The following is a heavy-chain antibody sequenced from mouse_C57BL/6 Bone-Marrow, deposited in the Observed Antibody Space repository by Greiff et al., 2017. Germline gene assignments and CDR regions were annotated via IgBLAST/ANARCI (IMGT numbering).Heavy chain of an antibody. D-gene: IGHD3-3*01. CDR1: GYTFTDYY. CDR3: ARSPSGTGHAMDY. J-gene: IGHJ4*01. CDR2: INPNNGGT. V-gene: IGHV1-26*01. Sequence: EVQLQQSGPELVKPGASVKISCKASGYTFTDYYMNWVKQSHGKSLEWIGDINPNNGGTSYNQKFKGKATLTADKSSSTAYLELRSLTSEDSAVYYCARSPSGTGHAMDYWGQGTSVTVSS.